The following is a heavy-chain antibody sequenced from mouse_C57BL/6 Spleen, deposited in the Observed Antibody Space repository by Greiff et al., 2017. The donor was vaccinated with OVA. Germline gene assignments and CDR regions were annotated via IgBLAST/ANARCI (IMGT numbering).Heavy chain of an antibody. Sequence: VKLMESGPGLVQPSQSLSITCTVSGFSLTSYGVHWVRQSPGKGLEWLGVIWSGGSTDYNAAFISRLSISKDNSKSQVFFKMNSLQADDTTIYYCARRGDYDDWFAYWGQGTLVTVSA. J-gene: IGHJ3*01. CDR1: GFSLTSYG. V-gene: IGHV2-2*01. D-gene: IGHD2-4*01. CDR3: ARRGDYDDWFAY. CDR2: IWSGGST.